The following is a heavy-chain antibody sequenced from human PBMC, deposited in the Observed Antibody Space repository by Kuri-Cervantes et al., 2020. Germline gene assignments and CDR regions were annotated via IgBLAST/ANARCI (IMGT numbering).Heavy chain of an antibody. V-gene: IGHV1-8*02. Sequence: ASVKVSCKASGYTFTSYDINWVRQATGQGLEWMGWMNPNSGNTGYAQKFQGRVTMTRDTSTSTAYMELSSLRSEDTAVYYCARGYMVGPLEWLLVYWGQGTLVTVSS. CDR3: ARGYMVGPLEWLLVY. CDR2: MNPNSGNT. CDR1: GYTFTSYD. D-gene: IGHD3-3*01. J-gene: IGHJ4*02.